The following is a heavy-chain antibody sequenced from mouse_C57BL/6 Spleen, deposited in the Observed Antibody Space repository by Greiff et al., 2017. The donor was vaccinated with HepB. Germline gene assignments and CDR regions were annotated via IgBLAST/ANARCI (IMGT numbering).Heavy chain of an antibody. CDR3: ATTTVVAKGYAMDY. CDR1: GYTFTSYW. Sequence: VQLQQSGAELAKPGASVKLSCKASGYTFTSYWMHWVKQRPGQGLEWIGYINPSSGYTKYNQKFKDKATLTADKSSSTAYMQLSSLTYEYSAVYYCATTTVVAKGYAMDYWGQGTSVTVSS. CDR2: INPSSGYT. V-gene: IGHV1-7*01. J-gene: IGHJ4*01. D-gene: IGHD1-1*01.